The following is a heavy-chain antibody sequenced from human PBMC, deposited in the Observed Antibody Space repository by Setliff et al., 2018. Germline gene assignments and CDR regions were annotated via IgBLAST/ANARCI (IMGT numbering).Heavy chain of an antibody. CDR3: ARFRRGVALGWFDP. CDR1: DASIGGSGYY. CDR2: IYHNGNS. J-gene: IGHJ5*02. Sequence: SETLSLTCTVSDASIGGSGYYWGWIRQPPGKGLEWIGSIYHNGNSYYNPSLKSRVTISVDTSKNQLSLKLNSVTAADTAVYYCARFRRGVALGWFDPWGQGTLVTVSS. D-gene: IGHD3-10*01. V-gene: IGHV4-39*01.